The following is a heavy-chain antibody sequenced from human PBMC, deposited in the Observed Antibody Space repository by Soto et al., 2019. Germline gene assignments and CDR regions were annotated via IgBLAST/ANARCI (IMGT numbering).Heavy chain of an antibody. CDR1: GYTFTSYG. CDR3: ARVFMGSGSYPKIYYYYYYMDV. CDR2: ISAYNGNT. Sequence: QVQLVQSGAEVKKPGASVKVSCQASGYTFTSYGISWVRQAPGQGLEWMGWISAYNGNTNYAQKLQGRVTMTTDTSTSTAYMELRSLRSDDTAVYYCARVFMGSGSYPKIYYYYYYMDVWGKGTTVTVSS. J-gene: IGHJ6*03. V-gene: IGHV1-18*01. D-gene: IGHD3-10*01.